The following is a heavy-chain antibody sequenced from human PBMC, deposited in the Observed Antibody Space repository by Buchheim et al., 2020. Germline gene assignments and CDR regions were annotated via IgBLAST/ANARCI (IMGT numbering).Heavy chain of an antibody. V-gene: IGHV1-8*02. J-gene: IGHJ4*02. CDR3: SRRSSGWRD. D-gene: IGHD3-22*01. CDR1: GYTFTSYY. Sequence: QVQLVQSGAEVKKPGASVKVSCKASGYTFTSYYMHWVRQAPGQGLEWMGWMNPNSGNTGYAQKFLGRVTMTRDTSISTAYMELSGLTSEDTAVYYCSRRSSGWRDWGQGTL. CDR2: MNPNSGNT.